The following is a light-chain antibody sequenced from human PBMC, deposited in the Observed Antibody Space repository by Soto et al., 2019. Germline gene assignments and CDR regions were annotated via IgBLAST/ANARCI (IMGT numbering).Light chain of an antibody. CDR1: SSDFGGYNY. J-gene: IGLJ1*01. Sequence: QSVMTQPASVSGSPGQTITISCTGTSSDFGGYNYVSWYQQHPGKAPKLMIYDVSNRPSGVSNRFSGSKSGNTASLTISGLQAEDEADYYCSSYTSRSTLYVFGTGTKVTVL. CDR3: SSYTSRSTLYV. V-gene: IGLV2-14*03. CDR2: DVS.